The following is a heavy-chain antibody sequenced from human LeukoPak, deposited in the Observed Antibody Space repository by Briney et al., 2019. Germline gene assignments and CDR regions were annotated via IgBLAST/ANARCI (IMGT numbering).Heavy chain of an antibody. CDR2: ISGSGGST. CDR1: GFTFSSYA. Sequence: GGSLRLSCAASGFTFSSYAMSWVRQAPGKGLEWVSAISGSGGSTYYADSVKGRFTISRDNSKNTLYLQMNSLRAEDTAVYYCAKAYGSGSYPGPRWVDYWGQGTLVTVSS. D-gene: IGHD3-10*01. J-gene: IGHJ4*02. V-gene: IGHV3-23*01. CDR3: AKAYGSGSYPGPRWVDY.